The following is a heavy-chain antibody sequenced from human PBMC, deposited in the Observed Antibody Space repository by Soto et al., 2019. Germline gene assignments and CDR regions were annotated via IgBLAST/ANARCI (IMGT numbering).Heavy chain of an antibody. CDR3: GKERRGSGWSVCNF. CDR1: GFTFRDYA. CDR2: ISGNGDSA. Sequence: VQLLESGGGLVQPGGSLRLSCAASGFTFRDYAMNRVRLSPGKGLEWVSDISGNGDSARHADSVKGRFTISRDNSRNTLYLQMNSLRVDDTAVYYCGKERRGSGWSVCNFWGQGTLVTVSS. D-gene: IGHD6-19*01. V-gene: IGHV3-23*01. J-gene: IGHJ4*02.